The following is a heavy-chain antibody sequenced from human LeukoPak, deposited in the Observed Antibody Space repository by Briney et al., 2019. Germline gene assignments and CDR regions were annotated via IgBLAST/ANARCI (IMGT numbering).Heavy chain of an antibody. CDR3: ARESSSTSCPFDY. Sequence: SVKVSCKASGGTFSSYAISWVRQAPGRGLEWMGGIIPIFGTANYAQKFQGRVTITADESTSTAYMELSSLRSEDTAVYYCARESSSTSCPFDYWGQGTLVTVSS. V-gene: IGHV1-69*01. D-gene: IGHD2-2*01. CDR2: IIPIFGTA. CDR1: GGTFSSYA. J-gene: IGHJ4*02.